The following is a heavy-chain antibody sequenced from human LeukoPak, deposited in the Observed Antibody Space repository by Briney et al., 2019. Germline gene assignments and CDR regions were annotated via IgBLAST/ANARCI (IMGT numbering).Heavy chain of an antibody. CDR2: IKQDGSEK. D-gene: IGHD6-19*01. J-gene: IGHJ4*02. Sequence: GGSLRLSCAASGFSFSSYVMTWVRQAPGKGLEWVANIKQDGSEKEHVDSVKGRFTISRDNAKNSLYLQLNSLRVEDTAVYYCAGGSGWLIEVYWGQGTLVTVSS. V-gene: IGHV3-7*01. CDR1: GFSFSSYV. CDR3: AGGSGWLIEVY.